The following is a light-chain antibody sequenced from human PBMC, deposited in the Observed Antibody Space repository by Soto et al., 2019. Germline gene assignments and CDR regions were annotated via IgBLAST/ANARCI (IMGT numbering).Light chain of an antibody. CDR1: QGIGNY. J-gene: IGKJ4*01. Sequence: DVQMTQSPSSLAASVGDRVTITCRASQGIGNYLAWYQQRPGKVPKLLIYAASTLQSGFPSRFSGSGSATDFTLTISSLQPEDVATYYCQKYNSALGTLTFGGGTKVEIK. CDR2: AAS. V-gene: IGKV1-27*01. CDR3: QKYNSALGTLT.